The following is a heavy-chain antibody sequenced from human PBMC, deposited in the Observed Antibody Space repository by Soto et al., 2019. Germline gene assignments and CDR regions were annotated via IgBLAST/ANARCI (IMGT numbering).Heavy chain of an antibody. CDR1: GGSFSGYY. J-gene: IGHJ6*02. V-gene: IGHV4-34*01. Sequence: PSETLSLTCAVYGGSFSGYYWSWIRQPPGKGLEWIGEINHSGSTNYNPSLKSRVTISVDTSKNQFSLKLSSVTAADTAVYYCARERGYSSSWYRPSYYYYYGMDVWGQGTTVTVSS. CDR2: INHSGST. D-gene: IGHD6-13*01. CDR3: ARERGYSSSWYRPSYYYYYGMDV.